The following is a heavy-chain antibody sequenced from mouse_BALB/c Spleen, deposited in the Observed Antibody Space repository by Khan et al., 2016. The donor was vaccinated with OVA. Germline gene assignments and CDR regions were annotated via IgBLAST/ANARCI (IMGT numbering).Heavy chain of an antibody. Sequence: QLQESGPGLVKPSQSLSLTCTVTGYSITSDYAWNWIRQFPGNKLEWMGYISYSGSANYNTSLTSRISITRDTSENQFFLQLNSVTTEYTATYYCARRYYYGHWYFDVWCAGTTVTVSS. V-gene: IGHV3-2*02. CDR3: ARRYYYGHWYFDV. CDR1: GYSITSDYA. CDR2: ISYSGSA. D-gene: IGHD1-1*01. J-gene: IGHJ1*01.